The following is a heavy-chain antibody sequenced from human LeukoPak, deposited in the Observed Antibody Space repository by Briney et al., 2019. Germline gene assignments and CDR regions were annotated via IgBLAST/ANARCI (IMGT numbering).Heavy chain of an antibody. V-gene: IGHV1-8*03. CDR2: MNPNSGNT. D-gene: IGHD3-16*01. CDR1: GYTFTSYD. CDR3: AREIPGDKMDV. Sequence: ASVKVSCKASGYTFTSYDINWVRQATGQGLEWMGWMNPNSGNTGYAQKFQGRVTITRNTSKSTAYMELSSLRSEDTAVYYCAREIPGDKMDVWGKGTTVTVSS. J-gene: IGHJ6*04.